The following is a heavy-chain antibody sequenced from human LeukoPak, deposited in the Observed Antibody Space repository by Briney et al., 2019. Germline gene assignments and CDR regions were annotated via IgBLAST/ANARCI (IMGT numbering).Heavy chain of an antibody. CDR1: GFTVSSDC. J-gene: IGHJ4*02. V-gene: IGHV3-7*01. CDR3: ARDTSPLSSRSYYIPHDY. Sequence: GGSLRLSCAASGFTVSSDCMSWVRQAQGKGLEWVANIKQGGREKYYVDAVKRRFTISRDNAKNSLYLQMNSLRAEDTAVYYCARDTSPLSSRSYYIPHDYWGQGTLVTVSS. CDR2: IKQGGREK. D-gene: IGHD1-26*01.